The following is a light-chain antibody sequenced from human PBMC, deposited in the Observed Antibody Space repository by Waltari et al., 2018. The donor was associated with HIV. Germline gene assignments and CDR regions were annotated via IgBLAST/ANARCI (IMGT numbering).Light chain of an antibody. CDR2: DAS. Sequence: AIQLTQSPCSLSAFVGARVTIPCRASQGLRNALAWYQQKPGRPPKLLIYDASNLEGGVPSRFSGSFSGTDFNLTISNLQPEDSATYYCQQCRRYPRTFGQGATLEIK. CDR3: QQCRRYPRT. CDR1: QGLRNA. V-gene: IGKV1-13*02. J-gene: IGKJ2*01.